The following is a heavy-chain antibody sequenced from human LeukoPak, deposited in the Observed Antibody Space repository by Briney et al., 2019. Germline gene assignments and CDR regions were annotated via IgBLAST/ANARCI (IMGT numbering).Heavy chain of an antibody. Sequence: ASVKVSCKASGYTFTSFYMHWVRQAPGQGLEWMGRINPNSGGTKYAQKFQGRVTMTTDTSINTAYLELSRLRSDDTAVYYCARGYSSSWLDYWGQGTLVTVSS. CDR2: INPNSGGT. CDR3: ARGYSSSWLDY. CDR1: GYTFTSFY. J-gene: IGHJ4*02. V-gene: IGHV1-2*06. D-gene: IGHD6-13*01.